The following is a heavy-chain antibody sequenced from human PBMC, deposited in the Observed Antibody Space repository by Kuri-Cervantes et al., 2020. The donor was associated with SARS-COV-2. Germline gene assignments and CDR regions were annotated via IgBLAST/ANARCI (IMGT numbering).Heavy chain of an antibody. CDR1: GGSFSSHY. Sequence: SETLSLTCAVYGGSFSSHYWSWIRQPPGKGLEWIGDINHSGSTNYNPSLKSRVTISVDMSDNQFSLKVTSVTAADTAVYYCARISAINNAFDIWGQGTLVTVSS. D-gene: IGHD6-25*01. CDR3: ARISAINNAFDI. CDR2: INHSGST. V-gene: IGHV4-34*01. J-gene: IGHJ3*02.